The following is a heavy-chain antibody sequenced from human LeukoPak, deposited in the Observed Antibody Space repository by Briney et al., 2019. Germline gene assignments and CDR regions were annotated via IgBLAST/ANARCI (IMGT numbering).Heavy chain of an antibody. V-gene: IGHV1-69*13. J-gene: IGHJ4*02. CDR1: GGTFSSYA. CDR2: VIPIFGTA. Sequence: SVKVSCKASGGTFSSYAISWVRQAPGQGLEWVGGVIPIFGTANYAQKFQGRLTITADESTSPAYMELSSLRSEDTAVYYCARRGGSASVLDYWGQGTLVTVSP. D-gene: IGHD1-26*01. CDR3: ARRGGSASVLDY.